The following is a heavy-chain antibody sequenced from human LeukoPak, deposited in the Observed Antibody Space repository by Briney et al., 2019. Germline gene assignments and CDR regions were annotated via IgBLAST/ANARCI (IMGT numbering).Heavy chain of an antibody. J-gene: IGHJ4*02. Sequence: PGGSLRLSCAASGFTFSSYGMHWVRQAPGKGLEWVAVISYDGSNKYYADSVKGRFTISRDNSKNTLYLQMNSLRAEDTAVYYCAKPYYDSSEDYFDYWGQGTLVTVSS. CDR3: AKPYYDSSEDYFDY. D-gene: IGHD3-22*01. CDR1: GFTFSSYG. CDR2: ISYDGSNK. V-gene: IGHV3-30*18.